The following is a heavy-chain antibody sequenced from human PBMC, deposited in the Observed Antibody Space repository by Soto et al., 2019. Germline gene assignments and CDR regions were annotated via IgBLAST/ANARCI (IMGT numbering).Heavy chain of an antibody. CDR1: GFTFSAYS. J-gene: IGHJ4*02. CDR2: IGSDSTYI. CDR3: TRKLSGTNPLDY. Sequence: EVQLVESGGGLITPGGSLRLSCAASGFTFSAYSLNWVRQAPGKGLEWVSSIGSDSTYIYYADSVKGRITISRDNAKDSLYLQMNSLRAEDTAVYYCTRKLSGTNPLDYWGQGTLVTVSS. D-gene: IGHD1-7*01. V-gene: IGHV3-21*01.